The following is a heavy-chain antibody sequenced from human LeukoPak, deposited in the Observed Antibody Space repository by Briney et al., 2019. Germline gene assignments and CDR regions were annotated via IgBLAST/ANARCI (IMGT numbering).Heavy chain of an antibody. J-gene: IGHJ6*03. CDR1: GGSFRGYY. CDR3: ARGRTTAAGPRGENYYYYYMDV. V-gene: IGHV4-34*01. Sequence: SETLSLTCAVVGGSFRGYYWSWIRQTPRKGLEWIGEINHSGSTNYNPSLKSRVTISVDTSKNQFSLKLSSVTAADTAVYYCARGRTTAAGPRGENYYYYYMDVWGKGTTVTVSS. CDR2: INHSGST. D-gene: IGHD6-13*01.